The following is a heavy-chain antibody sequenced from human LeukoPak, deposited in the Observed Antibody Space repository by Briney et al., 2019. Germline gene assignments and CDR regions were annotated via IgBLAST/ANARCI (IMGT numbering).Heavy chain of an antibody. CDR3: ARRMGPYCSGGTCFAPDY. V-gene: IGHV4-39*01. D-gene: IGHD2-15*01. CDR2: IYYSGST. J-gene: IGHJ4*02. CDR1: GGSVSSSSYY. Sequence: SGTLSLTCTVSGGSVSSSSYYWGWIRQPPGKGLEWIGSIYYSGSTYYNPSLKSRVTISVDTSKNQFSLKLSSVTAADTAVYYCARRMGPYCSGGTCFAPDYWGQGTLVTVSS.